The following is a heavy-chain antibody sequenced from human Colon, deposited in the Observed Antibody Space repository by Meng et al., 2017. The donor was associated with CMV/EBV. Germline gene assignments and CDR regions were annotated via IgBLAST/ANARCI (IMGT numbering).Heavy chain of an antibody. Sequence: GESLKISCVGSGFTFSNYAMCWVRQAPGKGLEWVSAISGRSDSTNYAVSVKGRFTISRDNSKNTLYLEMNSLRAEDTALYYCARDSRYQGWFDRWGQGTLVTVSS. D-gene: IGHD2-2*01. CDR3: ARDSRYQGWFDR. CDR1: GFTFSNYA. J-gene: IGHJ5*02. V-gene: IGHV3-23*01. CDR2: ISGRSDST.